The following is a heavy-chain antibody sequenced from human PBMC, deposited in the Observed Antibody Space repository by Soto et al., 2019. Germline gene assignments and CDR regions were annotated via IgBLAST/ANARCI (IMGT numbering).Heavy chain of an antibody. CDR3: ARGRYRLGFGVRFDY. V-gene: IGHV4-34*01. CDR2: INHSGST. Sequence: SETLSLTCAVYGGSFSGYYWSWIRQPPGKGLEWIGEINHSGSTNYNPSLKSRVTISVDTSKNQFSLKLSSVTAADTAVYYCARGRYRLGFGVRFDYWGQGTLVTVSS. D-gene: IGHD3-10*01. J-gene: IGHJ4*02. CDR1: GGSFSGYY.